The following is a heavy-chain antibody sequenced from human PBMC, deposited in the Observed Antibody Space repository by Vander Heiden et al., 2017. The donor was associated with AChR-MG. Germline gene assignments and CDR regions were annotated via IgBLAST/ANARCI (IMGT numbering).Heavy chain of an antibody. Sequence: QVQLQESGPGLVKPSETLSLTCTVPADSISRYYLTWVRQPPGKGLEWLGYVYDAGSTTYNPSLKGRVTISVDTSKNQISLRLSSVTAADTALYYCASQRGGWRYYYGLDVWGQGTTVTVSS. CDR1: ADSISRYY. CDR2: VYDAGST. D-gene: IGHD6-19*01. CDR3: ASQRGGWRYYYGLDV. J-gene: IGHJ6*02. V-gene: IGHV4-59*08.